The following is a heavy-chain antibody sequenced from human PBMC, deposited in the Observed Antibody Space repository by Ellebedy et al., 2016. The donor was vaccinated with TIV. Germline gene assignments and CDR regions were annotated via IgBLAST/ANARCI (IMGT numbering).Heavy chain of an antibody. Sequence: GESLKISXAASGFTFSNAWMDWVRQASGKGLEWVGRIKSISDGGTTDYAALVKGRFTISRDDSKTRLYLQMSSLKTEDTAVYYCSTGYSSVWDWGQGTLVTVSS. J-gene: IGHJ4*02. V-gene: IGHV3-15*07. CDR2: IKSISDGGTT. CDR1: GFTFSNAW. CDR3: STGYSSVWD. D-gene: IGHD6-19*01.